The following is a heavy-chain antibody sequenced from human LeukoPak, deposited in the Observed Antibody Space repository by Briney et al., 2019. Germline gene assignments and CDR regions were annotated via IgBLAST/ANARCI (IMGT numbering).Heavy chain of an antibody. CDR1: RYSFTNYW. Sequence: GESLKISCKGSRYSFTNYWIGWGRQMPGKGLEWMGIIYPGDSDTRYSPSFQGQVTISADKSISTAYLQWSSLKASDTAMYYCASLSEYCSGGSCYSGEGAFDYWGQGTLVTVSS. D-gene: IGHD2-15*01. CDR3: ASLSEYCSGGSCYSGEGAFDY. V-gene: IGHV5-51*01. J-gene: IGHJ4*02. CDR2: IYPGDSDT.